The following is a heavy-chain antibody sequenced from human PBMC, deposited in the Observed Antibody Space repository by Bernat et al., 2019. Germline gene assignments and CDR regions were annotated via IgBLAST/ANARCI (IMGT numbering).Heavy chain of an antibody. V-gene: IGHV4-39*01. J-gene: IGHJ6*03. CDR3: ARLGAHCSGGSCYAGYYYYMDV. D-gene: IGHD2-15*01. CDR2: LYSSGST. CDR1: GGSISSSSYY. Sequence: QLQLQESGPGLVKPSETLSLTCTVSGGSISSSSYYWGWIRQPPGKGLEWIGSLYSSGSTYYNPSLKSRVTISVDTSKNQFSLKLSDVTAADTAVYYCARLGAHCSGGSCYAGYYYYMDVWGKGTTVTVSS.